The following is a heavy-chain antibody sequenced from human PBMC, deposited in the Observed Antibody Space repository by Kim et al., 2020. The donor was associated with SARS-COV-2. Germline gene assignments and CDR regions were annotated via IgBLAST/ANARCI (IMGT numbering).Heavy chain of an antibody. Sequence: GGSLRLSCAASGFTFSDYYMTWIRLAPGKGLEWVSYISSSGSTTYYGDSVRGRFTISRDNAKNSLYLQMNSLRAEDTAVYYCARVTGDRGYSITDWGQGTQVTVSS. V-gene: IGHV3-11*01. CDR1: GFTFSDYY. D-gene: IGHD6-13*01. CDR2: ISSSGSTT. J-gene: IGHJ4*02. CDR3: ARVTGDRGYSITD.